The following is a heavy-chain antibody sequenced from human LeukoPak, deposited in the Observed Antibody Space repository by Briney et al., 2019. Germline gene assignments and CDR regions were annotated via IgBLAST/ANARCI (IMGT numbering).Heavy chain of an antibody. CDR1: GFTFSSYS. Sequence: PGGSLRLSCAASGFTFSSYSMNWVRQAPGKGLEWVSSISSSSSYIYYADSVKGRFTISRDNAKNSLYLQMNSLTAEDTAVYYCASTCSGGSCYSYGFDYWGQGTLVTVSS. CDR2: ISSSSSYI. CDR3: ASTCSGGSCYSYGFDY. D-gene: IGHD2-15*01. J-gene: IGHJ4*02. V-gene: IGHV3-21*01.